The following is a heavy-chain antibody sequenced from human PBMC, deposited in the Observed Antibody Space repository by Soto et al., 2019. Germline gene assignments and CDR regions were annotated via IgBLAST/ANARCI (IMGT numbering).Heavy chain of an antibody. CDR3: ARPFGDYGDYAWSLRY. Sequence: QVQLVQSGAEVKKPGASVKVSCKASGYTFSGYAMGWVRQAPGQGLEWMGWISAYNGNTDYAQKLQGRVTMTTDTSASTAYMELRSLTSDDTAVYYCARPFGDYGDYAWSLRYWGQGTLVTVSS. D-gene: IGHD4-17*01. V-gene: IGHV1-18*01. CDR2: ISAYNGNT. CDR1: GYTFSGYA. J-gene: IGHJ4*02.